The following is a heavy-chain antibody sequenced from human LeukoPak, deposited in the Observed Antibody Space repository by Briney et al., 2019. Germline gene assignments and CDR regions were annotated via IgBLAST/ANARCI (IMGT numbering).Heavy chain of an antibody. D-gene: IGHD3-10*01. V-gene: IGHV6-1*01. CDR3: ARARGYFDL. CDR1: GDSVSSNSAA. CDR2: TYYRSKWNN. Sequence: SQALSLTCAISGDSVSSNSAAWSWIRQSPSRGLEWLGRTYYRSKWNNNYAISVKSRITINPDTSKNQFSLQLNSVTPEDTGVYYCARARGYFDLWGRGTLVTVSS. J-gene: IGHJ2*01.